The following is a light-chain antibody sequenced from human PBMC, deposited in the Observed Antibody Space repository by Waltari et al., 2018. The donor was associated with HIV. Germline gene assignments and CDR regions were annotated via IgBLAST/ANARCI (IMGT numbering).Light chain of an antibody. V-gene: IGLV6-57*03. J-gene: IGLJ2*01. Sequence: NFMLTQPHSVSESPGKTVTISCTRSSGSIATHYLPWYQPRPGRAPTTVISEDNQRPSGVPDRFSGSIDTSSNSASLSISGLKTEDEADYYCQSYDSSNVVFGGGTKLTVL. CDR1: SGSIATHY. CDR2: EDN. CDR3: QSYDSSNVV.